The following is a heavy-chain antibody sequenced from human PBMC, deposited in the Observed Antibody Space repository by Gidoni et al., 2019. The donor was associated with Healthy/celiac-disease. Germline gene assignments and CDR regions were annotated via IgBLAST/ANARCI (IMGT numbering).Heavy chain of an antibody. J-gene: IGHJ4*02. Sequence: EVQLVEYGGGLVKPGGSLRLSCAASGFTFSSYSMNWVRQAPGKGLEWVSSISSSSSYIYYADSVKGRFTISRDNAKNSLYLQMNSLRAEDTAVYYCAREGSGGWYSGSFDYWGQGTLVTVSS. CDR2: ISSSSSYI. D-gene: IGHD6-19*01. V-gene: IGHV3-21*01. CDR1: GFTFSSYS. CDR3: AREGSGGWYSGSFDY.